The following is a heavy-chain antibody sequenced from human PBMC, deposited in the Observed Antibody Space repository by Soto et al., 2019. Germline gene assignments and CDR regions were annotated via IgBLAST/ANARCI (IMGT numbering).Heavy chain of an antibody. D-gene: IGHD6-13*01. CDR2: ISYDGSNK. CDR3: VQELAAAARPFDY. Sequence: GGSLRLSCAASGFTFSSYGMHWVRQAPGKGLEWVAVISYDGSNKYYADSVKGRFTISRDNSKNTLYLQMNSLRAEDTAVYYCVQELAAAARPFDYWGQGTLVTVSS. J-gene: IGHJ4*02. CDR1: GFTFSSYG. V-gene: IGHV3-30*18.